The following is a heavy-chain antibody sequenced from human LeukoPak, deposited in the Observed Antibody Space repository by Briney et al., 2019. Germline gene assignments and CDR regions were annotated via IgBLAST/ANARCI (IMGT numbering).Heavy chain of an antibody. CDR1: GGSISSSSYY. J-gene: IGHJ4*02. Sequence: SETLSLTCTVSGGSISSSSYYWGWIRQPPGKGLEWIGSIYYSGSTYYNPSLKSRVTISVDTSKSQFSLKLSSVTAADTAVYYCAKSTGYSSGWYTYWGQGTLVTVSS. D-gene: IGHD6-19*01. CDR2: IYYSGST. V-gene: IGHV4-39*01. CDR3: AKSTGYSSGWYTY.